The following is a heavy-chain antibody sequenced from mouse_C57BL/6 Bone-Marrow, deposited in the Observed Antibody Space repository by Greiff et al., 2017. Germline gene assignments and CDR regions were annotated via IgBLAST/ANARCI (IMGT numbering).Heavy chain of an antibody. CDR2: IYPGDGDT. V-gene: IGHV1-80*01. CDR1: GYAFRSYW. Sequence: VQLVESGAELVRPGASVKMSCKASGYAFRSYWMHWVKQRPGQGLEWIGQIYPGDGDTNYNGKFKGKATLTADKSSSTAYMQLSSLTSEDAAVYYCTRSTLKEDFAMGYWGQGASVTV. J-gene: IGHJ4*01. D-gene: IGHD2-1*01. CDR3: TRSTLKEDFAMGY.